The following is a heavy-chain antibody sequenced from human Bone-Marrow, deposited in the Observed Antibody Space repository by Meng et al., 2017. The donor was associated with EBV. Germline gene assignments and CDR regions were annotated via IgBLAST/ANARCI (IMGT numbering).Heavy chain of an antibody. Sequence: QIQLVQSGGEVQKPGASVRVSCNTSGYTFSSFTLNWVRQVPGQGFEWVGWIHGYSANTHYAQKFHGRVNMSTDTSTDTSYMELKNLRPDDTAIYYCVRFSNYVLDHWGQGTLVTVSS. CDR3: VRFSNYVLDH. CDR1: GYTFSSFT. D-gene: IGHD3-10*01. V-gene: IGHV1-18*01. J-gene: IGHJ4*02. CDR2: IHGYSANT.